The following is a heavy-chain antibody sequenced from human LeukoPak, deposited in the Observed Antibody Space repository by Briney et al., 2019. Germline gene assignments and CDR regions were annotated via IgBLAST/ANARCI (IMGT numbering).Heavy chain of an antibody. CDR3: VKNGWLDY. V-gene: IGHV3-21*06. D-gene: IGHD6-19*01. CDR1: GFTFSSQN. J-gene: IGHJ4*02. CDR2: VSTSGDST. Sequence: PGGSLRLSCAASGFTFSSQNMNWARQAPGKGLEWVAYVSTSGDSTKYADSVEGRFTISRDNAENSLFLLTNSLRVEDTAVYYCVKNGWLDYWGQGILVTVSS.